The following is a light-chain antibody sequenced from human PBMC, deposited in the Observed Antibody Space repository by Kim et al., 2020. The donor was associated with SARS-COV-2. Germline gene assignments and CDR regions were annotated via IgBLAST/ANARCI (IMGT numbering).Light chain of an antibody. V-gene: IGKV3-15*01. CDR1: QSVSST. CDR3: QQYNNWPPGLT. CDR2: GAS. Sequence: PGERATLSCRASQSVSSTLAWYQQKPGQAPRLLIHGASTRATGIPARFSGSGSGTEFTLIISSLQSEDSAVYYCQQYNNWPPGLTFGGGTKVEIK. J-gene: IGKJ4*01.